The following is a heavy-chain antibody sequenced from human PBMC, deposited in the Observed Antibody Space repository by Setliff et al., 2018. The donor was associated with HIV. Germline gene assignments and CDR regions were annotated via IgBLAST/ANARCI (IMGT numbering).Heavy chain of an antibody. V-gene: IGHV3-23*01. CDR2: VGAVGGPT. CDR3: TSRPPNSSSRRFDP. Sequence: GGSLRLSCAASGFTFSTYAMGWVRQAPGKGLEWVSTVGAVGGPTHYAESVKGRFTISKDNSKNALYLQMNSLKIEDTAMYYCTSRPPNSSSRRFDPWGQGTLVTVS. D-gene: IGHD6-13*01. J-gene: IGHJ5*02. CDR1: GFTFSTYA.